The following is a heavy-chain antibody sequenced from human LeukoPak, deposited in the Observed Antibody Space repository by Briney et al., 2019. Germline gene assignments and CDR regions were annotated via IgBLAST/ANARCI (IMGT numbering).Heavy chain of an antibody. CDR2: IYPGDSDT. J-gene: IGHJ4*02. CDR1: GYIFTSYW. Sequence: GESLKISCKGSGYIFTSYWIGWVRQMPGKGLEWMGIIYPGDSDTRYSPSFQGQVTISADKSISTAYLQWSSLKASDTAMYYCARVGRDFRSDSKRDESFDSWGQGTLVTVSS. V-gene: IGHV5-51*01. CDR3: ARVGRDFRSDSKRDESFDS. D-gene: IGHD3-3*01.